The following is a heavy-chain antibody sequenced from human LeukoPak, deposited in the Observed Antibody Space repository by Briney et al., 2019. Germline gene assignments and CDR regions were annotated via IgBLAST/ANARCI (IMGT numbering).Heavy chain of an antibody. CDR3: ARQTGSGLFILP. D-gene: IGHD3/OR15-3a*01. J-gene: IGHJ4*02. V-gene: IGHV4-39*01. CDR1: GGSISTSSYY. Sequence: PSETLSLTCTVSGGSISTSSYYWGWIRQPPGKGLEWIGSIYYSGNTYYNASLKSQVSISIDTSKNQFSLRLTSVTAADTAVYYCARQTGSGLFILPGGQGTLVTVSS. CDR2: IYYSGNT.